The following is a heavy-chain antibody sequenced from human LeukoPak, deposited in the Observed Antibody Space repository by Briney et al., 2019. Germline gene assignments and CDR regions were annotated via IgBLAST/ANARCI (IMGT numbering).Heavy chain of an antibody. CDR1: GYTFTGYY. V-gene: IGHV1-2*02. J-gene: IGHJ3*02. D-gene: IGHD3-9*01. CDR2: INPNSGGT. Sequence: ASVKVSCKASGYTFTGYYMHWVRQAPGQGLEWMGWINPNSGGTNYAQKFQGRVTMTRDTSISTAYMELSSLRSDDTTVYYCARRRVYDILTSYAFDIWGQGTMVTVSS. CDR3: ARRRVYDILTSYAFDI.